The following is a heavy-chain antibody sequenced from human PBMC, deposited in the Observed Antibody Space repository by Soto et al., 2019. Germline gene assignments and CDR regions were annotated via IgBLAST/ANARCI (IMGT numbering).Heavy chain of an antibody. V-gene: IGHV3-33*01. J-gene: IGHJ6*02. D-gene: IGHD1-26*01. CDR3: ARDGKGDRYYYYGMDV. CDR2: IWYDGSNK. Sequence: SGGSLRLSCAASGFTFSSYGMHWVRQAPGKGLEWVAVIWYDGSNKYYADSVKGRFTISRDNSKNTLYLQMNSLRAEDTAVYYCARDGKGDRYYYYGMDVWGQGTTVTVSS. CDR1: GFTFSSYG.